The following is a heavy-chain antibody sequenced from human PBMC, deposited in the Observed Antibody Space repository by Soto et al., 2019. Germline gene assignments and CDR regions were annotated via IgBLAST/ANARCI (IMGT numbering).Heavy chain of an antibody. D-gene: IGHD3-22*01. CDR2: IYSDGRT. CDR1: GLPVSTNY. Sequence: SLRLSCVVSGLPVSTNYMSWVRQAPGKGLEWVSFIYSDGRTFYADSVKGRFTLSRLSSKNTLYLQMNSLRGDDTAVYYCAKDHYYDSSGGFITPGPDSWGQGALVTVSS. CDR3: AKDHYYDSSGGFITPGPDS. V-gene: IGHV3-53*01. J-gene: IGHJ4*02.